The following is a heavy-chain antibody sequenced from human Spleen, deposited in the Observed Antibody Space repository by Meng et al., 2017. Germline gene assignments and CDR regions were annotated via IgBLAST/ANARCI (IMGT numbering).Heavy chain of an antibody. J-gene: IGHJ4*02. CDR3: AKDMVSAVAGYYFDY. CDR1: GFTVSSSQ. V-gene: IGHV3-53*05. Sequence: GESLKIPCAAPGFTVSSSQMSRVRQAPGKGLDWVSLIYSGGNTHYADSVKGRFTISRDNAKNSLYLQMNSLRAEDTALYYCAKDMVSAVAGYYFDYWGQGTLVTVSS. D-gene: IGHD6-19*01. CDR2: IYSGGNT.